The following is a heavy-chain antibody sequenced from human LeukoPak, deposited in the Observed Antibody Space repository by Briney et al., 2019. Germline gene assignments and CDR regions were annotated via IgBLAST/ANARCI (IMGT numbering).Heavy chain of an antibody. Sequence: ASVMVSCKPSGYTFTGYYIHWVRQAPGQGLEWMGIINPSGGSTSYAQKFQGRVTMTRDMSTSTVYMELSSLRSEDTAVYYCARDRGNQRGYYYYYMDVWGKGTTVTVSS. CDR2: INPSGGST. J-gene: IGHJ6*03. CDR1: GYTFTGYY. CDR3: ARDRGNQRGYYYYYMDV. V-gene: IGHV1-46*01. D-gene: IGHD1-14*01.